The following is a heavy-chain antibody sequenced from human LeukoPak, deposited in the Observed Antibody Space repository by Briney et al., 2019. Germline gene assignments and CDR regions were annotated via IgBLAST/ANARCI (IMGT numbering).Heavy chain of an antibody. J-gene: IGHJ4*02. V-gene: IGHV3-23*01. D-gene: IGHD3-9*01. Sequence: GGSLRLSCAASGFTFSSYGMSWVRQAPGKGLEWVSAISGSGGSTYYADSVKGRFTISRDNSKNTLYLQMNSLRAEDTAVYYCAKGGRYILTGYYKGYFDYWGQGTLVTVSS. CDR3: AKGGRYILTGYYKGYFDY. CDR2: ISGSGGST. CDR1: GFTFSSYG.